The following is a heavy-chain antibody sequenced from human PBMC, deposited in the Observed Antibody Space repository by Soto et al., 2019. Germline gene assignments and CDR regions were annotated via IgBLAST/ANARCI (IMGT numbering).Heavy chain of an antibody. J-gene: IGHJ4*02. Sequence: GGSLRLSCAASGFTFSSYAMHWVRQAPGKGLEWVAVISYDGSNKYYADSVKGRFTISRDNSKNTLYLQMNSLRAEDTAVYYCARDYYSSSWYFGIESGSRVFDYWGQGTLVTVSS. CDR2: ISYDGSNK. CDR3: ARDYYSSSWYFGIESGSRVFDY. CDR1: GFTFSSYA. D-gene: IGHD6-13*01. V-gene: IGHV3-30-3*01.